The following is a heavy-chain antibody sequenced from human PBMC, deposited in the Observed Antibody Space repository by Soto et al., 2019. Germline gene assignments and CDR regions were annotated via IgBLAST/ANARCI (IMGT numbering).Heavy chain of an antibody. D-gene: IGHD6-13*01. V-gene: IGHV4-30-4*01. CDR3: ARGGYSSSWYKYYGMDV. CDR1: GGSISSGDYY. CDR2: IYYSGST. J-gene: IGHJ6*02. Sequence: SETLSLTCTVSGGSISSGDYYWSWIRQPPGKGLEWIGYIYYSGSTYYNPSLRSRVTISVDTSKNQFSLKLSSVTAADTAVYYCARGGYSSSWYKYYGMDVWGQGTTVTVSS.